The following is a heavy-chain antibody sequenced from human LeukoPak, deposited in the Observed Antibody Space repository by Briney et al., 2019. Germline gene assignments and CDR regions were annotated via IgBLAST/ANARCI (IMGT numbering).Heavy chain of an antibody. J-gene: IGHJ4*02. CDR2: ISGDGGST. V-gene: IGHV3-43*02. CDR3: SKGLRTLTTIFGF. D-gene: IGHD3-9*01. Sequence: GGSLRLSCAASGFTFDDYAMHWVRQAPGKGLEWVSFISGDGGSTYYAGSVKGRFIISRDNSNNSLYLQVNSLRSEDTTLYYCSKGLRTLTTIFGFWGQGTLVTVFS. CDR1: GFTFDDYA.